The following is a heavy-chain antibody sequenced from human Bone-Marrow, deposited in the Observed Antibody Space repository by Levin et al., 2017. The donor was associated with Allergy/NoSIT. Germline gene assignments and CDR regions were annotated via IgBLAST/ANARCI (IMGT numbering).Heavy chain of an antibody. V-gene: IGHV3-74*01. CDR3: ARGWYSFDS. CDR1: GLTFNSYW. Sequence: GESLKISCAASGLTFNSYWMHWVRQGPGKGLARVARINSDGSGTDYADSVRGRFTISRDNARNTLYLQMTSLRAEDTAVYYCARGWYSFDSWGQGTLVTVSS. J-gene: IGHJ4*02. CDR2: INSDGSGT.